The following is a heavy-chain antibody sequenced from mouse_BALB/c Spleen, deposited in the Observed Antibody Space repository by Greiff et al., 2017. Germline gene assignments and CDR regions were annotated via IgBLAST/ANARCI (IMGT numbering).Heavy chain of an antibody. J-gene: IGHJ2*01. CDR1: GYTFTSYW. Sequence: VQLQQSGPELVKPGASVKMSCKASGYTFTSYWMHWVKQRPGQGLEWIGYINPSTGYTEYNQKFKDKATLTADKSSSTAYMQLSSLTSEDSAVYYCARGGPHFDYWGQGTTLTVSS. CDR2: INPSTGYT. V-gene: IGHV1S26*01. CDR3: ARGGPHFDY. D-gene: IGHD1-1*02.